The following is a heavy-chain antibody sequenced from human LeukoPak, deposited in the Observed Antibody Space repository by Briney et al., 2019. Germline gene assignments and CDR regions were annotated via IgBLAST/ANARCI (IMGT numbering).Heavy chain of an antibody. Sequence: SETLSPTCTVSGGSISSYYWSWIRQPPGKGLEWIGYIYYSGSTNYNPSLKSRVTISVDTSKNQFSLKLSSVTAADTAVYYCARRGGYGATYFDYWGQGTLVTVSS. CDR3: ARRGGYGATYFDY. J-gene: IGHJ4*02. CDR1: GGSISSYY. CDR2: IYYSGST. V-gene: IGHV4-59*01. D-gene: IGHD1-26*01.